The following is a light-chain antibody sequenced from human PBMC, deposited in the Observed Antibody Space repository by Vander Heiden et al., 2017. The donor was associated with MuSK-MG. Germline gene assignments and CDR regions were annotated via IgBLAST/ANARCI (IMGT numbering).Light chain of an antibody. CDR3: HQNDSSPPLT. J-gene: IGKJ4*01. CDR1: QSLSSY. CDR2: DAS. V-gene: IGKV1-39*01. Sequence: DSHITQSQSSLSASVSDRVTITISASQSLSSYLNWYQQKPPKAPQQLIYDASSCLRGGLSRFSGSGCGRDFSTTISSRQPEDFAASYYHQNDSSPPLTFGGGTKVXIK.